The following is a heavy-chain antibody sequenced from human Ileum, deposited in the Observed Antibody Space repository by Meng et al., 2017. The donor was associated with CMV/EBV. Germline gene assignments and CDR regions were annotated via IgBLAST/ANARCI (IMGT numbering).Heavy chain of an antibody. Sequence: SETLSLTCAVYGGSFSGYYWSWIRQPPGKGLEWIGEINHSGSTNYNPSLKSRVTISVDTSKNQFSLKLSSVTAADTAVYYCARGGKYYYDSSGYYYADVRGQGTTVTVSS. J-gene: IGHJ6*02. CDR1: GGSFSGYY. CDR3: ARGGKYYYDSSGYYYADV. V-gene: IGHV4-34*01. D-gene: IGHD3-22*01. CDR2: INHSGST.